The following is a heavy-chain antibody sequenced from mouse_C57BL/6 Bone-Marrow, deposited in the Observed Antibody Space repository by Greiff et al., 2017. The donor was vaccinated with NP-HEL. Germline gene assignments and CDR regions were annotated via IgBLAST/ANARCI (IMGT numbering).Heavy chain of an antibody. J-gene: IGHJ3*01. D-gene: IGHD2-3*01. V-gene: IGHV7-3*01. CDR2: IRNKANGYTT. Sequence: EVKLMESGGGLVQPGGSLSLSCAASGFTFTDYYMSWVRQPPGKALEWLGFIRNKANGYTTEYSASVKGRFTISRDNSQSILYLQMNALRAEDSATYYCASYRGLLRPFAYWGQGTLVTVSA. CDR1: GFTFTDYY. CDR3: ASYRGLLRPFAY.